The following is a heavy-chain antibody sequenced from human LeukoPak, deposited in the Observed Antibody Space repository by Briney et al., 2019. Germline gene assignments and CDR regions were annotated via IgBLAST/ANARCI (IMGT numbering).Heavy chain of an antibody. CDR2: ISGYNGNT. D-gene: IGHD2-8*01. CDR1: GYNFNTYG. CDR3: ASANFQH. Sequence: PGASVKVSCKASGYNFNTYGISWVRQAPGQGVEWMGWISGYNGNTNYAQNFQGRVTITRSTSLSTAYMELSSLRSEDTAVYYCASANFQHWGQGTLVTVSS. J-gene: IGHJ1*01. V-gene: IGHV1-18*01.